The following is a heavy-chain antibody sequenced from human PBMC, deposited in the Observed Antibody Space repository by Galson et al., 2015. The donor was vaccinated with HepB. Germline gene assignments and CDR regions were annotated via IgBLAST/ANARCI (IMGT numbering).Heavy chain of an antibody. D-gene: IGHD3-3*01. CDR1: GGTFSSYA. Sequence: SVKVSCKASGGTFSSYAISWVRQAPGQGLEWMGGIIPIFGTANYAQKFQGRVTITADKSTSTAYMELSSLRSEDTAVYYCARSTPSAYYDFLEVWYYYGMDVWGQGTTVTVSS. V-gene: IGHV1-69*06. CDR3: ARSTPSAYYDFLEVWYYYGMDV. J-gene: IGHJ6*02. CDR2: IIPIFGTA.